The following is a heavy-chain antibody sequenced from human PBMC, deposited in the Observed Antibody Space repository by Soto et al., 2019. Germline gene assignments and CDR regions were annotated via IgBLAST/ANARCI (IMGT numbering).Heavy chain of an antibody. CDR2: IYYSGST. CDR1: GGSVSSGSYY. Sequence: QVQLQESGPGLVKPSETLSLTCTVSGGSVSSGSYYWSWILQPPGKGLEWIGYIYYSGSTNYNPSLTSRVTISVDTSKNQFSLKLSSVTAADTAVYYCARGIEGWYQGRYYYGMDVWGQGTTVTVSS. J-gene: IGHJ6*02. D-gene: IGHD6-19*01. CDR3: ARGIEGWYQGRYYYGMDV. V-gene: IGHV4-61*01.